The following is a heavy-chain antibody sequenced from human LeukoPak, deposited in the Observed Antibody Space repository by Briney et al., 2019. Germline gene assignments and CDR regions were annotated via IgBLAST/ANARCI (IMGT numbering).Heavy chain of an antibody. CDR1: GFSVSGYW. Sequence: PGGSLRLSCAAPGFSVSGYWMHWVRQAPGKGLVWVSRINDDGTSTTYADSVKGRFTISRDNAKNTVYLQMNSLRAEDTAVYYCARVADTPTWGQGTLVTVSS. J-gene: IGHJ4*02. V-gene: IGHV3-74*01. D-gene: IGHD2-15*01. CDR2: INDDGTST. CDR3: ARVADTPT.